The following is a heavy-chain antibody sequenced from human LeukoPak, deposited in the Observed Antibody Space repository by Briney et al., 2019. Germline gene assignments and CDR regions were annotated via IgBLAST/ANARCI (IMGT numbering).Heavy chain of an antibody. CDR1: GGSISSGDYY. Sequence: SETLSLTCTVSGGSISSGDYYWSWIRQPPGKGLEWIGYIYYSGSTYYSPSLKSRVTISVDTSKNQFSLKLSSVTAADTAVYYCARDIVVVPAASPPYYYYYGMDVWGQGTTVTVSS. V-gene: IGHV4-30-4*01. CDR2: IYYSGST. J-gene: IGHJ6*02. D-gene: IGHD2-2*01. CDR3: ARDIVVVPAASPPYYYYYGMDV.